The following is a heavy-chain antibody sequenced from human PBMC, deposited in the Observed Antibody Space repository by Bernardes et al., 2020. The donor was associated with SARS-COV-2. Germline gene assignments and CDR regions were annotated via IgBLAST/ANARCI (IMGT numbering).Heavy chain of an antibody. CDR2: INAGSGDT. V-gene: IGHV1-3*01. Sequence: ASVKVSCRASGFTFSAFAIHWVRRAPIQGLEWMGRINAGSGDTKYSQNFQGRITLTIDTSATTAFMELSSLRSEDTSFYYCARAPGNKGYVQTKLDQWGQGTLVTVSP. CDR3: ARAPGNKGYVQTKLDQ. J-gene: IGHJ4*02. CDR1: GFTFSAFA. D-gene: IGHD3-16*01.